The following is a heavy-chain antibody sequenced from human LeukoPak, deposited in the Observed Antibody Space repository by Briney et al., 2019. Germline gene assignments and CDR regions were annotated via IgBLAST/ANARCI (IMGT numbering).Heavy chain of an antibody. J-gene: IGHJ3*02. V-gene: IGHV1-69*05. CDR2: IIPIFGTA. Sequence: ASVKVSCKASGGTFSSYAISWVRQAPGQGLEWMGGIIPIFGTANYAQKFQGRVTITTDESTSTAYMELSSLRSEDTAVYYCARGNSSSWLLDAFDIWGQGTMVTVSS. CDR3: ARGNSSSWLLDAFDI. D-gene: IGHD6-13*01. CDR1: GGTFSSYA.